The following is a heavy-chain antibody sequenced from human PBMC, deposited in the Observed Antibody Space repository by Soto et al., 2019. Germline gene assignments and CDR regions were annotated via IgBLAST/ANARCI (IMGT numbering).Heavy chain of an antibody. CDR1: ADTFTSYY. Sequence: ASVKVSCKAPADTFTSYYIQWVRPARGHGLEWMGIINPNGGSKRFAQTFQGRITMTGDTSTSTVYMELRSLRSEDTAIYYCPRPAAVGVGLIIEGSNWLAAWGNGAPVTVST. D-gene: IGHD6-25*01. CDR2: INPNGGSK. CDR3: PRPAAVGVGLIIEGSNWLAA. J-gene: IGHJ5*01. V-gene: IGHV1-46*01.